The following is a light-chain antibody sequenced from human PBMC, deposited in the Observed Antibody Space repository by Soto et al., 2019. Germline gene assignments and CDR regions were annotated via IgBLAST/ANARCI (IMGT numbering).Light chain of an antibody. CDR3: SSYTSSSTLLYV. CDR2: DVS. Sequence: QSALTQPASVSGSPGQSITISCTGTSSDVGGYNYVSWYQQHPGKAPKLMIYDVSNRPSGVSNRLSGSKSANTASLTISGLQAEDEADYYCSSYTSSSTLLYVFGTGTKLTVL. V-gene: IGLV2-14*01. CDR1: SSDVGGYNY. J-gene: IGLJ1*01.